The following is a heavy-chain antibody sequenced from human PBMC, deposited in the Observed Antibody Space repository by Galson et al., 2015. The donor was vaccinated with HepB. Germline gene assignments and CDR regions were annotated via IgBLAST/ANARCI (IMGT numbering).Heavy chain of an antibody. CDR1: GYIFNGYG. V-gene: IGHV1-18*01. J-gene: IGHJ5*02. Sequence: SVKVSCAASGYIFNGYGITWVRQAPGKGLEWVGWISGCNSNIKYAERFKGRITMTTDNPKSTLYMELKSLRSEDTAVYFCARDMGFPLLKTEEGFDPWGQGTLVTVSS. CDR3: ARDMGFPLLKTEEGFDP. D-gene: IGHD3-16*01. CDR2: ISGCNSNI.